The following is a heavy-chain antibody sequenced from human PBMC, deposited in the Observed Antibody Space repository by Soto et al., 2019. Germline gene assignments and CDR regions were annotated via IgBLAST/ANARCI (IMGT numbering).Heavy chain of an antibody. D-gene: IGHD2-21*01. V-gene: IGHV3-7*01. Sequence: PGGSLRLSCGASGFTFYTYWMNWVRQAPGMGLEWVANIKSDGSEKYYVDSVKGRFTISRDNTKNSMYLQMNSLRVEDTAMYHSMAYHGGWWGPGTLVTSPQ. CDR2: IKSDGSEK. J-gene: IGHJ4*02. CDR1: GFTFYTYW. CDR3: MAYHGGW.